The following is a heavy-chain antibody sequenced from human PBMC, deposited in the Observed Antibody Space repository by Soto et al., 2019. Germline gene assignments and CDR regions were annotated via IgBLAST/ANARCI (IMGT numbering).Heavy chain of an antibody. CDR1: GGSISSYY. D-gene: IGHD3-22*01. CDR2: TYYSGST. V-gene: IGHV4-59*01. Sequence: SETLSLTCTVSGGSISSYYWSWIRQPPGKGLEWIGYTYYSGSTNYNPSLKSRVTISVDTSKNQFSLKLSSVTAADTAVYYCAREGVGSTYYDDSSGSVDAFDIWGQGTMVTVSS. CDR3: AREGVGSTYYDDSSGSVDAFDI. J-gene: IGHJ3*02.